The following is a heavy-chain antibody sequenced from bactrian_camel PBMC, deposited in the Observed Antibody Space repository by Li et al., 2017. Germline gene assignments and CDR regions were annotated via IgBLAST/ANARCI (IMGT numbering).Heavy chain of an antibody. CDR1: GFTFRRYA. CDR3: ATQPAAFNGGECYRLQDLAFNY. J-gene: IGHJ4*01. Sequence: VQLVESGGGSVQAGESLRLSCATSGFTFRRYAMSWVRQAPGKGLEWISAINSDGQKTYYTESVKGRFIIARDNAKSTLYLQLNSLKTEDTAMYYCATQPAAFNGGECYRLQDLAFNYWGQGTQVTVS. D-gene: IGHD1*01. V-gene: IGHV3S40*01. CDR2: INSDGQKT.